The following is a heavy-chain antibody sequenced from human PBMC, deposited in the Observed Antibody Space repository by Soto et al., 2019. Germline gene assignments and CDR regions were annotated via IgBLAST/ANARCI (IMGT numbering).Heavy chain of an antibody. CDR1: GATFSSYA. CDR3: ARDLRSSSGFDY. J-gene: IGHJ4*02. D-gene: IGHD6-6*01. CDR2: IIPIFGTA. V-gene: IGHV1-69*13. Sequence: GASVKVSCKASGATFSSYAMSWVRQAPGQGLEWMGGIIPIFGTANYAQKFQGRIMITADESTSTAYVELSSLRSEDTAVYYCARDLRSSSGFDYWGQGTVVTVSS.